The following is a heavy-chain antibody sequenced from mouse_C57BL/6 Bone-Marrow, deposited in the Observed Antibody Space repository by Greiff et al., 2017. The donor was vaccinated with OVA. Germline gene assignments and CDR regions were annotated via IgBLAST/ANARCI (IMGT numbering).Heavy chain of an antibody. CDR3: ASSSHCCGSAWFAY. CDR1: GFNIQDAY. J-gene: IGHJ3*01. V-gene: IGHV14-4*01. Sequence: EVLLVESGAELVRPGASVKLSCTASGFNIQDAYMHWVKQRPEQGLEWIGWIDPVNGDTTYASKFQGKATITADTSSNTAYLQLSSLPSEDTAIYYCASSSHCCGSAWFAYWGQGTLVTVSA. D-gene: IGHD1-1*01. CDR2: IDPVNGDT.